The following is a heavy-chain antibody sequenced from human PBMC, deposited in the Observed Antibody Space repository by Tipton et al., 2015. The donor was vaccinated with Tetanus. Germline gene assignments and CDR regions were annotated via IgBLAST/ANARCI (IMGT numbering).Heavy chain of an antibody. CDR2: ISGSEGTT. CDR3: ARVVRSSFDPSRYYRATDY. V-gene: IGHV3-21*01. D-gene: IGHD3-22*01. CDR1: GFTFSSYT. Sequence: VQLVQSGGGLVKPGGSLRLSCAVSGFTFSSYTMNWVRQAPGKGLEWVSGITGSGHISGSEGTTYYADSVKGRFTISRDNSKNTLYLQMNSLRAEDTAVYFCARVVRSSFDPSRYYRATDYWGQGTLVTVS. J-gene: IGHJ4*02.